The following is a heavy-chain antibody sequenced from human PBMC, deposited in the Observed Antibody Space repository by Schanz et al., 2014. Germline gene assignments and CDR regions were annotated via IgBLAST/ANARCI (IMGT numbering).Heavy chain of an antibody. J-gene: IGHJ4*02. D-gene: IGHD2-8*02. CDR2: ISYDGNEK. CDR1: GFAFSDYG. V-gene: IGHV3-30*18. Sequence: QVQLVESGGGFVQPGGSLRLSCAASGFAFSDYGMHWVRQAPGKGLEWVAFISYDGNEKHYPDSVKGRFTISRDNSRNTLYLQMNSLRAEDTAVYYCAKGSLYCTGECSLRIFDYWGQGTLVTASS. CDR3: AKGSLYCTGECSLRIFDY.